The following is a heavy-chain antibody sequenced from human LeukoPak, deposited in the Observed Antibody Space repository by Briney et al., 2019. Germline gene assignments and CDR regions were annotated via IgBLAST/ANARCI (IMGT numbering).Heavy chain of an antibody. CDR2: ISSSRSYI. D-gene: IGHD6-19*01. CDR3: ARDSGIAVAGSLDY. CDR1: GFTFRSYN. Sequence: GGSLRLSCAASGFTFRSYNMNWVRQAPGKALEWVSSISSSRSYIYYADSVKGRFTISRDNAKNSLYLQMNSLRAEDTAVYYCARDSGIAVAGSLDYWGQGTLVTVSS. J-gene: IGHJ4*02. V-gene: IGHV3-21*01.